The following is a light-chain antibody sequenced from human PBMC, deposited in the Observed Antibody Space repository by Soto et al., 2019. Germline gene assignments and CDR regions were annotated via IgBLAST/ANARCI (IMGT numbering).Light chain of an antibody. Sequence: QSALTQPASVSGSPGQSITISCTGTSSDVGAYNYVSWYQQHPGKAPKFLIYEVNNRPSGVSDRFSGSKSGNTASLTISALQAEDEADYYCASFTSVNTWVFGGGTKLTVL. CDR2: EVN. V-gene: IGLV2-14*01. J-gene: IGLJ3*02. CDR3: ASFTSVNTWV. CDR1: SSDVGAYNY.